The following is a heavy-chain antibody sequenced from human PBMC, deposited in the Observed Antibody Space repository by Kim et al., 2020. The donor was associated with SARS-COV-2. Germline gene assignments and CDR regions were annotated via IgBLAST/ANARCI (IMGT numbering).Heavy chain of an antibody. Sequence: SETLSLTCTVSGGSISSYYWSWIRQPPGKGLEWIGYIYYSGSTNYNPSLKSRVTISVDTSKNQFSLKLSSVTAADTAVYYCARRRWFGELSAWYFDYWGQGTLVTVSS. J-gene: IGHJ4*02. D-gene: IGHD3-10*01. V-gene: IGHV4-59*01. CDR2: IYYSGST. CDR1: GGSISSYY. CDR3: ARRRWFGELSAWYFDY.